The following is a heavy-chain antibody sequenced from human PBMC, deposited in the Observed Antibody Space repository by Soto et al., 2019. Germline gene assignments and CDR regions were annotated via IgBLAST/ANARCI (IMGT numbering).Heavy chain of an antibody. V-gene: IGHV4-4*02. CDR2: IYHSGST. D-gene: IGHD3-16*01. J-gene: IGHJ4*02. Sequence: QVQLQESGPGLVKPSGTLSLSCAVSGGSISSSHWWTWVRQPPGKGLEWIGEIYHSGSTNYNPSLKCRVTISVDPSRNQFSLNLTSVPAADPAVYYCASSGGGEDYWGQGILVTVSS. CDR3: ASSGGGEDY. CDR1: GGSISSSHW.